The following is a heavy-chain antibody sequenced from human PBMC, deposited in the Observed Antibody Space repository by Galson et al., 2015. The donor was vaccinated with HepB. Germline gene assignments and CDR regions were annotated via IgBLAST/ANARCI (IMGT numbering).Heavy chain of an antibody. D-gene: IGHD2-2*01. CDR1: GFTFSNAW. J-gene: IGHJ4*02. CDR2: IKSKTDGGTT. CDR3: RGPLYCSSTSCQDY. Sequence: LRLSCAASGFTFSNAWMNWVRQAPGKGLEWVSRIKSKTDGGTTDYAAPVKGRFTISRDDSKNTLYLQMNSLKTEDTAVYYCRGPLYCSSTSCQDYWGQGTLVTVSS. V-gene: IGHV3-15*07.